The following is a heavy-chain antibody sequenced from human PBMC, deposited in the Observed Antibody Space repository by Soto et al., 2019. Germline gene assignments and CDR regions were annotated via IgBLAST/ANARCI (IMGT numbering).Heavy chain of an antibody. CDR3: SMRYSGYDPYDFDY. J-gene: IGHJ4*02. CDR1: GGSISSYY. CDR2: IYYSGST. D-gene: IGHD5-12*01. Sequence: PSETLSLTCTVSGGSISSYYWSWIRQPPGKGLEWIGYIYYSGSTNYNPSLKSRVTISVDTSKNQFSLKLSSVTAADTAVYYWSMRYSGYDPYDFDYWGQGTLVPSPQ. V-gene: IGHV4-59*01.